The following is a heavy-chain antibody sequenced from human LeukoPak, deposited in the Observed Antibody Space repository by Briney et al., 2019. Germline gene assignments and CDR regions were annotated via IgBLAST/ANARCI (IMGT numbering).Heavy chain of an antibody. CDR1: GFTFSRYS. D-gene: IGHD2-15*01. J-gene: IGHJ3*01. CDR3: ARGFCSGGICYRITGTFDV. Sequence: PGGSLRLSCAASGFTFSRYSMNWVRQAPGKGLEWVSSISSSSSYIYYADSVKGRFTISRDNAKNSLFLEMTSLRADDTAVYYCARGFCSGGICYRITGTFDVWGQGTMVTVSS. CDR2: ISSSSSYI. V-gene: IGHV3-21*06.